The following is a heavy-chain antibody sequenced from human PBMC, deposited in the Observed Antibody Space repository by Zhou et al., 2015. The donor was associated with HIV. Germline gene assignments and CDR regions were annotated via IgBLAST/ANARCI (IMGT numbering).Heavy chain of an antibody. Sequence: QDQFVQSGPAVREPGSSVEVSCRTPTGTLKIYGISWVRQVPGQGLEWMGSIFMPRIRRMFHEQKFRDRLTITADESTSTAYMELTGLRPEDTSIYFCAREHSPSFDFKTRFFDLWGRGTLVTVSA. D-gene: IGHD2/OR15-2a*01. CDR1: TGTLKIYG. CDR2: IFMPRIRRM. J-gene: IGHJ2*01. V-gene: IGHV1-69*11. CDR3: AREHSPSFDFKTRFFDL.